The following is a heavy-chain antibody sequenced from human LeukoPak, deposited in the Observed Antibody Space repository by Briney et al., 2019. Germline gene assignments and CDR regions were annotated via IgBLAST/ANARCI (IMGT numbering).Heavy chain of an antibody. Sequence: SETLSLTCTVSGGSISSGGYYWSWIRQPPGKGLEWIGYIYHSGSTYYNPSFKSRVTMSVDTSKNQFSLKLSSVTAADTAVYYCAREGVLRNEFDYWGQGTLVTVSS. D-gene: IGHD2-8*01. V-gene: IGHV4-30-2*01. CDR3: AREGVLRNEFDY. CDR1: GGSISSGGYY. CDR2: IYHSGST. J-gene: IGHJ4*02.